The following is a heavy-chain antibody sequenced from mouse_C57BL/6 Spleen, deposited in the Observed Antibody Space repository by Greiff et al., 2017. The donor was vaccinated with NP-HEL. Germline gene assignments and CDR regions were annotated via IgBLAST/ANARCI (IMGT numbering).Heavy chain of an antibody. D-gene: IGHD1-2*01. V-gene: IGHV3-6*01. CDR2: ISYDGSN. Sequence: EVKLMESGPGLVKPSQSLSLTCSVTGYSITSGYYWNWIRQFPGNKLEWMGYISYDGSNNYNPSLKNRISITRDTSKNQFFLKLNSVTTEDTATYYCARGLLRLDFDVWGTGTTVTVSS. J-gene: IGHJ1*03. CDR1: GYSITSGYY. CDR3: ARGLLRLDFDV.